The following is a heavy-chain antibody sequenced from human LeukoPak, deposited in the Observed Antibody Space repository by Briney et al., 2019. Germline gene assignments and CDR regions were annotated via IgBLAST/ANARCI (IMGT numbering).Heavy chain of an antibody. Sequence: GGSLRLSCAASGFTFSSYSMNWVRQAPGKGLEWVSYISSSSSTIYYADSVKGRFTISRDNAKNSLYLQMNSLRAEDTAVYYCARVGGGRGWLQYSDAFDIWGQGTMVTVSS. V-gene: IGHV3-48*01. D-gene: IGHD5-24*01. CDR2: ISSSSSTI. J-gene: IGHJ3*02. CDR3: ARVGGGRGWLQYSDAFDI. CDR1: GFTFSSYS.